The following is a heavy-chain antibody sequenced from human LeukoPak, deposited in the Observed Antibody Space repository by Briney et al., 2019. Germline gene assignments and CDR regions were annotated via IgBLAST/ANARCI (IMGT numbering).Heavy chain of an antibody. V-gene: IGHV4-4*08. J-gene: IGHJ3*02. CDR1: GCSITSYH. CDR2: IYSSGST. Sequence: PSETLSLTCTVSGCSITSYHWSWIRQPPGQGLERIGYIYSSGSTGNKPSLKLRATISADTSKNQFSLKLTSVTAADTAICYCARRNDFDIWGQGTMVTVSS. CDR3: ARRNDFDI.